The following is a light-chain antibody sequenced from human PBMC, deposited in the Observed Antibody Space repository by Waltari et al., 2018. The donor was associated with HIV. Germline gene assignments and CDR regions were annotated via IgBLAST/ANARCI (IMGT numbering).Light chain of an antibody. Sequence: QSALTHPASVSGSPGQSVPISCPGTIRDVCCSNFVSWSQPHPGKAPKLMIYDVNNRPSGVSNRFSGSKSGNTASLTISGLQAEDEADYYCSSYTSTNTRVFGTGTKVTVL. CDR1: IRDVCCSNF. CDR3: SSYTSTNTRV. J-gene: IGLJ1*01. CDR2: DVN. V-gene: IGLV2-14*03.